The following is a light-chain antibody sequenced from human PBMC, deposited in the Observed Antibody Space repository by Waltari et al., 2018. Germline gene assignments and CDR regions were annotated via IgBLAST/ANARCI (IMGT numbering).Light chain of an antibody. CDR2: DAP. CDR1: QSVSSY. J-gene: IGKJ3*01. CDR3: QQRSNWSFT. Sequence: EIVLTQSPATLSLSPGVRATLSCRASQSVSSYLAWYKQKPGQAPRPLIYDAPNRATGIPARFSGSGSGTDFTLTISSLAPEDFAVYYCQQRSNWSFTFGPGTKVDIK. V-gene: IGKV3-11*01.